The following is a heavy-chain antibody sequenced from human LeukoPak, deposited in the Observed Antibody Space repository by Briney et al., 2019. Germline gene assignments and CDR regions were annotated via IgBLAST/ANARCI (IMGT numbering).Heavy chain of an antibody. V-gene: IGHV1-3*01. Sequence: GASVKVSCKASGYIFTDYAIHWLRQAPGQRPEWMGWMNAGNGNTKYSQKFQGRVTLIRDTSAATAYMELSSLTHDDLAVYYCARDEDRGYCSDGSCYSGGKMDYWGQGTLVIVSS. D-gene: IGHD2-15*01. J-gene: IGHJ4*02. CDR3: ARDEDRGYCSDGSCYSGGKMDY. CDR2: MNAGNGNT. CDR1: GYIFTDYA.